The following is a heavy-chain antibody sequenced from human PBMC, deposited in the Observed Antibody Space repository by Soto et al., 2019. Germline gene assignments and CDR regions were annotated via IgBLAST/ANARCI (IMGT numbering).Heavy chain of an antibody. CDR2: IHHSGAT. V-gene: IGHV4-4*02. CDR3: ATQGFYRMGV. CDR1: GDSITGANW. J-gene: IGHJ6*02. Sequence: QVQLQESGPGLVQPSGTLSLTCAVSGDSITGANWWSWVRQPPGKGLEWIGEIHHSGATNYNPFLKSRVTISVDKSKNQFSLKLNSVTAADTAMFYCATQGFYRMGVWGRGTTVTVSS.